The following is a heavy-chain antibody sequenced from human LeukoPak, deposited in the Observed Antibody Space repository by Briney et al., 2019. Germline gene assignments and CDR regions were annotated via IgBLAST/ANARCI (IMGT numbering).Heavy chain of an antibody. Sequence: ASVKVSCTASGYTFTSYDINWVRQAPGQGVEWMGWMNPNSGNTGYAQKFQGRVTITRNTSISTAYMELSTLRSEDTAVYYCARAAPRSSSIETYYFDYWGQGTLVTVSS. J-gene: IGHJ4*02. V-gene: IGHV1-8*01. CDR3: ARAAPRSSSIETYYFDY. D-gene: IGHD6-13*01. CDR2: MNPNSGNT. CDR1: GYTFTSYD.